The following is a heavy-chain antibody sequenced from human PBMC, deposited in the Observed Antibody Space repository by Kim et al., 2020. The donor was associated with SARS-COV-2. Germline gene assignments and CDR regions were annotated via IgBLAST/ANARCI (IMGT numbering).Heavy chain of an antibody. CDR3: ARDPSEHYGMDV. J-gene: IGHJ6*02. V-gene: IGHV6-1*01. Sequence: DYAVSVKSRITINPDTSKNQFSLQLNSVTPEDTAVYYCARDPSEHYGMDVWGQGTTVTVSS.